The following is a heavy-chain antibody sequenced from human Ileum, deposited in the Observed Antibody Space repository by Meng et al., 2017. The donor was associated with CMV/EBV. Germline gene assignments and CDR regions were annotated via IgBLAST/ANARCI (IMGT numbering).Heavy chain of an antibody. CDR3: AKETAVTGQDAFDV. D-gene: IGHD6-19*01. Sequence: RGSLRLSCAASGITVSSNYMSWVRQAPGKGLEWVSVINSDGSTYYGDSVKGRFTISRDNAKNSLYLQMNNLGPEDAALYYCAKETAVTGQDAFDVWGQGAMVTVSS. CDR2: INSDGST. CDR1: GITVSSNY. V-gene: IGHV3-53*05. J-gene: IGHJ3*01.